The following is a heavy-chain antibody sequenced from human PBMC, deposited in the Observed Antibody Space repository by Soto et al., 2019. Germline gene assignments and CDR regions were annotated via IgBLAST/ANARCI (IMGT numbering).Heavy chain of an antibody. CDR3: ARHEYYYYYMDV. Sequence: SETLSLTCTVSGGSISSGSYYWGWIRQPPGKGLEWIVSFHYSGGTYYNPSLRSRVTISVDTSTNQFSLKLSSVTAADTAIYYCARHEYYYYYMDVWGKGTTVTVSS. V-gene: IGHV4-39*01. J-gene: IGHJ6*03. CDR2: FHYSGGT. CDR1: GGSISSGSYY.